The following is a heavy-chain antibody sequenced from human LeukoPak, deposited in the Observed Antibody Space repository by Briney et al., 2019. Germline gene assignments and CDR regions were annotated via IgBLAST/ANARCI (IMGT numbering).Heavy chain of an antibody. V-gene: IGHV4-59*11. CDR3: ARLDRYYYGTDV. Sequence: SETLSLTCTVSGGSISDHFWSWIRQPPGKGLEWIGYIYYSGSINYNPSLKSRVTISIDTSKIQFSLTLSSVTAADTAVYYCARLDRYYYGTDVWGQGTTVTVSS. D-gene: IGHD3/OR15-3a*01. J-gene: IGHJ6*02. CDR2: IYYSGSI. CDR1: GGSISDHF.